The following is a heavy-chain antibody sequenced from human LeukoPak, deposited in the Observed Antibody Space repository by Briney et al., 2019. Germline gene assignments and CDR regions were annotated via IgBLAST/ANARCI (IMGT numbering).Heavy chain of an antibody. CDR2: INPNSGGT. Sequence: ASVKVSCKASGYTFTGYYMHWVRQAPGQGLEWMGWINPNSGGTNYAQKFQGRVTMTRDTSISTAYMELCRLRSDDTAVYYCARSDIVLMVYALDYWGQGTLVTVSS. CDR1: GYTFTGYY. V-gene: IGHV1-2*02. CDR3: ARSDIVLMVYALDY. J-gene: IGHJ4*02. D-gene: IGHD2-8*01.